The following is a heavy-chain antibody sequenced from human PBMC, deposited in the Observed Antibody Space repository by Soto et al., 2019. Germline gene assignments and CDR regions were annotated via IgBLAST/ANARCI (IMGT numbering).Heavy chain of an antibody. D-gene: IGHD1-7*01. CDR2: IIPILGIA. V-gene: IGHV1-69*02. CDR3: ARCPHNWNSSKGAFDI. CDR1: GGTFSIYT. Sequence: GASVKVSCKASGGTFSIYTISWVRQAPGQGLEWMGRIIPILGIANYAQKFQGRVTITADKSTSTAYMELSSLRSEDTAVYYCARCPHNWNSSKGAFDIWGQGTMVTVSS. J-gene: IGHJ3*02.